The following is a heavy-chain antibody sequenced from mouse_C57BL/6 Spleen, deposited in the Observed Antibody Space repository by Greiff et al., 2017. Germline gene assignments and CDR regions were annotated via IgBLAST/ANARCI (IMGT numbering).Heavy chain of an antibody. D-gene: IGHD1-1*01. CDR1: GYTFTSYW. V-gene: IGHV1-50*01. CDR3: ARSSPITTVTLDY. J-gene: IGHJ2*01. CDR2: IDPSDSYT. Sequence: QVQLQQPGAELVKPGASVKLSCKASGYTFTSYWMQWVKQRPGQGLEWIGEIDPSDSYTNYKQKFKGKATLTVDTSSSTAYMQLSSLTSEDSAVYYCARSSPITTVTLDYWGQGTTLTVSS.